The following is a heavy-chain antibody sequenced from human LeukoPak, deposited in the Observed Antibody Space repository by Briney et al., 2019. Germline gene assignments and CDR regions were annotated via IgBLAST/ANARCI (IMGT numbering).Heavy chain of an antibody. J-gene: IGHJ4*02. V-gene: IGHV4-34*01. CDR1: GGSFRGYY. D-gene: IGHD3-22*01. Sequence: AETLSLTCAVRGGSFRGYYGSWIRQPPGKGLEGIRVINHSGSTNYNPSLKSRVTISVDTSKNQFPLKLSSVTAADTAVYYCARGRTFAMIVVVITTPWFDYWGQGTLVTVSS. CDR3: ARGRTFAMIVVVITTPWFDY. CDR2: INHSGST.